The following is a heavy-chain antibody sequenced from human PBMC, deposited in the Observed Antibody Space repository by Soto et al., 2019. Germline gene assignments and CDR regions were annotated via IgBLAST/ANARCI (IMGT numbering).Heavy chain of an antibody. D-gene: IGHD6-6*01. CDR3: ARYSSSAGSFYY. CDR2: IYYSGST. CDR1: GGSVSSGSYY. V-gene: IGHV4-61*01. J-gene: IGHJ4*02. Sequence: SETLSLTCTVSGGSVSSGSYYWSWIRQPPGKGLEWIGYIYYSGSTNYNPSLKSRVTISVDTSKNQFSLKLSSVTAADTAVYYCARYSSSAGSFYYWGQGTLVTVSS.